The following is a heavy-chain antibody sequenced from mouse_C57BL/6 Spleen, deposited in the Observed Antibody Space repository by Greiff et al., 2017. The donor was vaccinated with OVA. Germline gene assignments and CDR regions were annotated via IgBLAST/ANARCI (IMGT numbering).Heavy chain of an antibody. CDR2: IYPGSGST. D-gene: IGHD1-1*01. CDR1: GYTFTSYW. CDR3: ARSGSSSYYFDN. V-gene: IGHV1-55*01. J-gene: IGHJ2*01. Sequence: QVQLQQPGAELVQPGASVKMSCKASGYTFTSYWITWVKQRPGQGLEWIGDIYPGSGSTNYNAKFKNTATLTVDTSSSTAYMQLSSLTSEDSTVYYCARSGSSSYYFDNGGKGTLSQSPQ.